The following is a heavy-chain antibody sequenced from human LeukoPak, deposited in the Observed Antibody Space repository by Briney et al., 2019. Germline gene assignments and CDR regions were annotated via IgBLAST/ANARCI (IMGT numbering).Heavy chain of an antibody. J-gene: IGHJ3*02. CDR1: GFTLSNYW. D-gene: IGHD6-19*01. V-gene: IGHV3-7*01. CDR3: ARYGNGAWLAHYSFDI. Sequence: GGSLRLSCAASGFTLSNYWMSWVRQAPGKGLEWVANIKQDGSETYYVDSVKGRFAISRDNAKHSLYLQMHSLRAEDTAVYYCARYGNGAWLAHYSFDIWGQGTMVTVSS. CDR2: IKQDGSET.